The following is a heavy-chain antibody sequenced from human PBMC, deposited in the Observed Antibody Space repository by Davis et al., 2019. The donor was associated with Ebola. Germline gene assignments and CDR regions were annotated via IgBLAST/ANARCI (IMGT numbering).Heavy chain of an antibody. J-gene: IGHJ4*02. V-gene: IGHV1-8*01. CDR3: ARGGVAYSDLDY. CDR2: MNPNSGNT. Sequence: AASVKVSCKASGYTFTGYDINWVRQATGQGLEWMGWMNPNSGNTGYAQKFQGRVTMTRENSMSTAYMELTSLRSDDTAVYFCARGGVAYSDLDYWGQGTVVTVSS. D-gene: IGHD2-21*01. CDR1: GYTFTGYD.